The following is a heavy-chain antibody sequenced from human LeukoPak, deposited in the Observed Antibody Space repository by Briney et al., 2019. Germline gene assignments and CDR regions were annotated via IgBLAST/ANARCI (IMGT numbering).Heavy chain of an antibody. Sequence: SETLSLTCTVSGGSISSYYWSWIRQPPGKGLEWIGYIYYSGSTNYNPSLKSRVTISVDTSKNQFSLKLSSVTAADTAVYYCARRTWDGYNDLFDYWGQGTLVTVSS. CDR1: GGSISSYY. J-gene: IGHJ4*02. CDR2: IYYSGST. D-gene: IGHD5-24*01. CDR3: ARRTWDGYNDLFDY. V-gene: IGHV4-59*08.